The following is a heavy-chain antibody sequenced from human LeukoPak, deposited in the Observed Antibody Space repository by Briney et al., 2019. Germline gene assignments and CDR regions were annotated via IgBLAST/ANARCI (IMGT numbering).Heavy chain of an antibody. D-gene: IGHD6-19*01. Sequence: SGGSLRLSCAASGFTFSNAWMSWVRQAPGKGLEWVGRIKSKTDGGTTDYAAPVKGRFTISRDDSKNTLYLQMNSLKTEDTAVYYCTTDDLSSGWYAFDYWGQGTLVTVSS. J-gene: IGHJ4*02. CDR1: GFTFSNAW. CDR2: IKSKTDGGTT. CDR3: TTDDLSSGWYAFDY. V-gene: IGHV3-15*01.